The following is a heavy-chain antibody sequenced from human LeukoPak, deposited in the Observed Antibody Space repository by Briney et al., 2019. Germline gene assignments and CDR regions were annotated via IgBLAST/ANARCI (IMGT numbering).Heavy chain of an antibody. CDR3: ARDLDYGGRSNFVH. Sequence: GGSLTLACPASGFTFSTYWMHWLRQAPGKGLVWVSRIKSDGSSIMYADSVRGRFTISRDNANNTLYLQMNSLRAEDTAVYYCARDLDYGGRSNFVHWGQGTLVTVSS. D-gene: IGHD4-23*01. CDR2: IKSDGSSI. V-gene: IGHV3-74*03. CDR1: GFTFSTYW. J-gene: IGHJ4*02.